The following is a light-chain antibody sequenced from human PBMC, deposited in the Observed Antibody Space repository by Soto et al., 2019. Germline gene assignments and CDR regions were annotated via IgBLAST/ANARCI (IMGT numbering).Light chain of an antibody. J-gene: IGKJ2*01. CDR2: AAS. Sequence: AIQMTQSPSSLSASVGDRVTITCRAGQDIRNDLDWYQQKPGKAPNLLIYAASTLQSGVPSRFSGSGSGTDFTLTISSLQPEDFATYYCLQDYIYPRSFGQGTKLEI. CDR3: LQDYIYPRS. V-gene: IGKV1-6*01. CDR1: QDIRND.